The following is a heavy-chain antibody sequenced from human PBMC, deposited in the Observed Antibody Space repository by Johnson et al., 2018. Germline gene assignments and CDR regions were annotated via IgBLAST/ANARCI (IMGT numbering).Heavy chain of an antibody. CDR1: GFTFSGSA. D-gene: IGHD3-3*01. CDR3: ARVIRFLEWSKYYYYGMDV. V-gene: IGHV3-73*02. J-gene: IGHJ6*02. Sequence: EVQLVESGGGLVQPGGSLKLSCAASGFTFSGSALHWVRQASGKGLEWVGRIRSKPNNYATRYAASVKERLPTPRDDSKKTAYLQMNSLKTEDTAVYYCARVIRFLEWSKYYYYGMDVWGQGTTVTVSS. CDR2: IRSKPNNYAT.